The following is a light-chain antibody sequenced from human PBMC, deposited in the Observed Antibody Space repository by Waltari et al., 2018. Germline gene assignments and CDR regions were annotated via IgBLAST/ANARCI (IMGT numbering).Light chain of an antibody. V-gene: IGKV1-5*03. CDR3: QLYNSYVMYT. CDR2: RAS. Sequence: DIQMSQSPSTLSASVGDRVNITCRASQRISTWLAWYQQKPGKAPKLLISRASTLGSGVPSRFAGSGSGTEFTLTISSLQPDDFGTYYCQLYNSYVMYTFGQGTKLDIK. J-gene: IGKJ2*01. CDR1: QRISTW.